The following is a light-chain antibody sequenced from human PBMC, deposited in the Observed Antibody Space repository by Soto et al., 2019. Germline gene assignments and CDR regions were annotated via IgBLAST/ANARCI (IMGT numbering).Light chain of an antibody. Sequence: EIELTQSPATLSLSPGERATLSCRASQSVSSYLAWYQQKPGQAPRLLIYNASNRATGIPARFSGSGSGTDFTLTISSLEPEDFAVDYCQQRSNWPPWTFGQGTKVDIK. J-gene: IGKJ1*01. CDR1: QSVSSY. CDR2: NAS. CDR3: QQRSNWPPWT. V-gene: IGKV3-11*01.